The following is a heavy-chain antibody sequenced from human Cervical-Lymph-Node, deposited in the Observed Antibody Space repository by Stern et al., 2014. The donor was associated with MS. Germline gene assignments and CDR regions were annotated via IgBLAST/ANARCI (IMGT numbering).Heavy chain of an antibody. Sequence: VQLVQSGAEVKKPGASVKVSCKPSGYTFTSYPLHWVRQAPGPRPEWMGWINVGNGNTKYSQKCQDRVSITWDTSTSTTYMELTSLISEDTAVYFCAKWSVGSGSSSWGQGTLVTVSS. J-gene: IGHJ4*02. D-gene: IGHD3-10*01. V-gene: IGHV1-3*01. CDR1: GYTFTSYP. CDR3: AKWSVGSGSSS. CDR2: INVGNGNT.